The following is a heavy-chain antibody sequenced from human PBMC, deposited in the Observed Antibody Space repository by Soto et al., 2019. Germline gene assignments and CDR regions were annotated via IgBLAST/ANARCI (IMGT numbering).Heavy chain of an antibody. V-gene: IGHV1-2*04. CDR1: GYTFTGYY. CDR3: AREATSHCSGGSCPSGMDV. J-gene: IGHJ6*02. D-gene: IGHD2-15*01. CDR2: INPNSGGT. Sequence: ASVKVSCKASGYTFTGYYMHWVRRAPGQGLEWMGWINPNSGGTNYAQKFQGWVTMTRDTSISTAYMELSRLRSDDTAVYYCAREATSHCSGGSCPSGMDVWGQGTTVTVSS.